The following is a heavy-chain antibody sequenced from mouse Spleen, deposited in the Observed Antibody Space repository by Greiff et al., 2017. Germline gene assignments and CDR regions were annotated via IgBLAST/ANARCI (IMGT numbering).Heavy chain of an antibody. D-gene: IGHD2-3*01. V-gene: IGHV1-15*01. CDR1: GYTFTSYW. CDR2: IDPETGGT. J-gene: IGHJ3*01. Sequence: VQLQQPGAELVMPGASVKLSCKASGYTFTSYWMHWVKQTPVHGLEWIGAIDPETGGTAYNQKFKGKAILTADKSSSTAYMELRSLTSEDSAVYYCTRGDGYYVAFAYWGQGTLVTVSA. CDR3: TRGDGYYVAFAY.